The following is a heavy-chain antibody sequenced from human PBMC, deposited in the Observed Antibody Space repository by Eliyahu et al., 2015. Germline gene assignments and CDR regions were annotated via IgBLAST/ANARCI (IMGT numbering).Heavy chain of an antibody. CDR2: IYTSGST. J-gene: IGHJ4*02. D-gene: IGHD2-21*01. CDR1: GGXISSYY. V-gene: IGHV4-4*09. CDR3: ARRSDWFDY. Sequence: LAHPTETLSHPCTXSGGXISSYYWSWIRQPPGKGLEWIGYIYTSGSTDYXPSLKSRVTISVDTSKNQFSLRLSSVTAADTAVYYCARRSDWFDYWGQGTLVTVSS.